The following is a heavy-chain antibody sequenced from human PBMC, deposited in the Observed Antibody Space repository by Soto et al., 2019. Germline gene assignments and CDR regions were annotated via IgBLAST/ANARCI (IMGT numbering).Heavy chain of an antibody. D-gene: IGHD4-17*01. V-gene: IGHV3-66*01. CDR1: EFSVSSSY. Sequence: PGGSLRLSCTASEFSVSSSYMNWVRQTPEKGLERLSANYRSGTTYYANSMKGRFSIYRDTSKNTVYLQMNSLRAEVTAIYYCTRAKGFGDYDHEAFDIWGRGT. CDR2: NYRSGTT. CDR3: TRAKGFGDYDHEAFDI. J-gene: IGHJ3*02.